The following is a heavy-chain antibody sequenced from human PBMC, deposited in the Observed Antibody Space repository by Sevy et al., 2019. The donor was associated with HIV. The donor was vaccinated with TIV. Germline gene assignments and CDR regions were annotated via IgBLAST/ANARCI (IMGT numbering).Heavy chain of an antibody. D-gene: IGHD6-13*01. CDR2: IYYSGST. J-gene: IGHJ6*02. V-gene: IGHV4-39*01. CDR1: GGSISSSSYY. Sequence: SESLSLTCTVSGGSISSSSYYWGWIRQPPGKGLEWIGSIYYSGSTYYNPSLKSRVTISVDTSKNQFSLKLSSVTAADTAVYGCAPQLVKGGDYYYGMDVWGQGTTVTVSS. CDR3: APQLVKGGDYYYGMDV.